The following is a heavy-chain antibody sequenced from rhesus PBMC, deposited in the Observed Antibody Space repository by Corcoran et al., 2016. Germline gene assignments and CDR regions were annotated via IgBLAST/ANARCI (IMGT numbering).Heavy chain of an antibody. J-gene: IGHJ4*01. CDR1: GGSISSSNW. CDR3: ARHARTYSSGWPYYFDY. D-gene: IGHD6-31*01. V-gene: IGHV4-93*02. Sequence: QVQLQESGPAVVKPSETLSLTCAVSGGSISSSNWWSWIRQSPGKGLEWIGGIYGSGGCTEYNPSRKSRVTMSIDTPKTQFSLKLSSVTAADTAGYYCARHARTYSSGWPYYFDYWGQGVLVTVSS. CDR2: IYGSGGCT.